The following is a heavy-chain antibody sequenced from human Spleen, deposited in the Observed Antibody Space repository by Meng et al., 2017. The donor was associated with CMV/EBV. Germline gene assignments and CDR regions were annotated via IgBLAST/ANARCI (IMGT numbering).Heavy chain of an antibody. CDR3: AKDSYYYDSSGYYHY. CDR1: GFTFSSYE. CDR2: ISSSGTII. J-gene: IGHJ4*02. Sequence: GGSLRLSCAASGFTFSSYEMNWVRQAPGKGLEWVSDISSSGTIIYYADSVKDRFTISRDNAKNSLYLQMNSLRAEDTALYYCAKDSYYYDSSGYYHYWGQGTLVTVSS. D-gene: IGHD3-22*01. V-gene: IGHV3-48*03.